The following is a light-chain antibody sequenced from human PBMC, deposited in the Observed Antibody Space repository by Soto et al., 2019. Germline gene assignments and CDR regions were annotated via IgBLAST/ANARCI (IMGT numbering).Light chain of an antibody. V-gene: IGKV3-20*01. Sequence: EVVLTQSPGTLSLSPGERATLSCRASQSVSNNYFAWYQQKPGQAPRLLIFGSSDRATGIPDRFSGSGYVTDFTLTISRLEPEDFAVYYCQQYGSSPPYTFGQGTKMEIK. CDR2: GSS. CDR3: QQYGSSPPYT. J-gene: IGKJ2*01. CDR1: QSVSNNY.